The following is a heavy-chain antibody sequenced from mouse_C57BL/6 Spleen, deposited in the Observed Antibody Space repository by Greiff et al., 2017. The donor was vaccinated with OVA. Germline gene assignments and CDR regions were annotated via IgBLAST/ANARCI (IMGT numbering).Heavy chain of an antibody. V-gene: IGHV1-26*01. CDR2: INPNNGGT. D-gene: IGHD2-4*01. Sequence: EVQLQQSGPELVKPGASVKISCKASGYTFTDYYMNWVKQSPGKSLEWIGDINPNNGGTSYNQKFKGKATLTVDKSSSTAYMELRSLTSEDSAVYYCARWDDYPPMDYWGQGTSVTVSS. J-gene: IGHJ4*01. CDR1: GYTFTDYY. CDR3: ARWDDYPPMDY.